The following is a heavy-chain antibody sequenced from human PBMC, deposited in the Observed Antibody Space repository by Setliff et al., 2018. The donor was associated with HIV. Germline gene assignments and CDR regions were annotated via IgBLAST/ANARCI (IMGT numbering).Heavy chain of an antibody. J-gene: IGHJ5*02. CDR1: GGSISEYY. CDR3: AKRTFGSGRLDP. V-gene: IGHV4-59*08. D-gene: IGHD3-16*01. Sequence: KPSETLSLTCTVSGGSISEYYWSWIRQPPGKGLEWIGYIDYSGSTNYNASLKSRLTMSIDTSKSQFSLKLSSVTAADTAVYYCAKRTFGSGRLDPWGQGTLVTVSS. CDR2: IDYSGST.